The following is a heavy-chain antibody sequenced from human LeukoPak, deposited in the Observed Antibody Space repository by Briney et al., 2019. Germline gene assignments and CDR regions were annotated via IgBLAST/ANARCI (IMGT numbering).Heavy chain of an antibody. Sequence: SHSLTLTCTVSGGTIRSHCWSWILQTPGGGLDWIGYIYDSGSANYNSSLRSRLTMSVDTSKNQFSLKLTSVTAADTAIYYCARRGRYDPWTTYFFDYWGQGALVTVSS. CDR1: GGTIRSHC. V-gene: IGHV4-59*07. CDR2: IYDSGSA. D-gene: IGHD3/OR15-3a*01. CDR3: ARRGRYDPWTTYFFDY. J-gene: IGHJ4*02.